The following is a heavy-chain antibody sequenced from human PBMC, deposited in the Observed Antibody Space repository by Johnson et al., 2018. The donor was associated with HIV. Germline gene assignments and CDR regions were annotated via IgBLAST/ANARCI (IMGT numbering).Heavy chain of an antibody. CDR2: ISYDGSNK. V-gene: IGHV3-30*04. CDR1: GFSLSNYA. J-gene: IGHJ3*02. CDR3: ASIYSYGLRAAFDI. D-gene: IGHD5-18*01. Sequence: QVQLVESGGGLVQTGGSLRLSCAASGFSLSNYAMHWVRQAPGKGLEWVAVISYDGSNKYYADSVKGRFTISRDNSKNTLYLQMNSLRAEDTAVYYCASIYSYGLRAAFDIWGQGTMVTVSS.